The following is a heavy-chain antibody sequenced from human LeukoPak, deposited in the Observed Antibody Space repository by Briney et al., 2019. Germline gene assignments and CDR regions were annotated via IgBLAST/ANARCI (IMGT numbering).Heavy chain of an antibody. V-gene: IGHV1-69*13. Sequence: SVKVSCKASGGTFSSYAISWVGQAPGQRLEWMGGIIPIFGTANYAQKFQGRVTITADESTSTAYMEVSSLRSEDTAVYYCARSGDTASWGYYYYYYMDVWGKGTTVTVSS. CDR3: ARSGDTASWGYYYYYYMDV. CDR2: IIPIFGTA. CDR1: GGTFSSYA. J-gene: IGHJ6*03. D-gene: IGHD5-18*01.